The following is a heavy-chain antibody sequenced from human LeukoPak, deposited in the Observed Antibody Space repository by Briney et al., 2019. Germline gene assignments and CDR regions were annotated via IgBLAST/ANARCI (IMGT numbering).Heavy chain of an antibody. CDR1: GFTFSSYW. D-gene: IGHD2-2*02. CDR3: ARDSCSSTSCYNSWLDP. CDR2: IKQDGSEK. J-gene: IGHJ5*02. V-gene: IGHV3-7*03. Sequence: GGSLRLSCAASGFTFSSYWMSWVRQAPGKGLKWVANIKQDGSEKYYVDSVKGRFTISRDNAKNSLYLQMNSLRAEDTAVYYCARDSCSSTSCYNSWLDPWGQGTLVTVSS.